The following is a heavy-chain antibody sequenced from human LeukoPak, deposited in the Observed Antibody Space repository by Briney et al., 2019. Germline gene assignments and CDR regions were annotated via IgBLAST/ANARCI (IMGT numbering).Heavy chain of an antibody. V-gene: IGHV3-30-3*01. CDR2: ISYEGSNK. CDR1: GFTLSTYA. D-gene: IGHD6-19*01. J-gene: IGHJ4*02. CDR3: ARDLGGWYRVGFYY. Sequence: GRSLRPSCAPSGFTLSTYAMQWVRQPPGNGLGWVAAISYEGSNKYHADSVKGRFTISRDNYKSTLYLQIISAGDEATAVYYCARDLGGWYRVGFYYWGQGTLVTVSS.